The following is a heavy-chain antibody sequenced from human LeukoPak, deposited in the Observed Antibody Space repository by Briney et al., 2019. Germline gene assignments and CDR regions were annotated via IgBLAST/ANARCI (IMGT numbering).Heavy chain of an antibody. CDR1: GFTFSSYG. CDR3: ARVRAGYCTSTSCYTGMDV. D-gene: IGHD2-2*01. CDR2: ISYDGSNE. V-gene: IGHV3-30*03. Sequence: PGGSLRLSCAASGFTFSSYGMHWVRQAPGKGLEWVALISYDGSNEYYADSVRGRFTISRDNSKFTLYMQMNSLRAEDTAVYYCARVRAGYCTSTSCYTGMDVWGQGTRSPSP. J-gene: IGHJ6*02.